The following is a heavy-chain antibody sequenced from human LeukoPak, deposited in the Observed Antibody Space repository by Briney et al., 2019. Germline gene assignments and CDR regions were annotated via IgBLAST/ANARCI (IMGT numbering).Heavy chain of an antibody. V-gene: IGHV4-34*01. J-gene: IGHJ4*02. CDR3: ARRTWQQLAPYGYFDY. D-gene: IGHD6-13*01. CDR1: GGSFSGYY. Sequence: SETLSLTCAVYGGSFSGYYWSWICQPPGKGLEWIGEINHSGSTNYNPSLKSRVTISVDTSKNQFSLKLSSVTAADTAVYYCARRTWQQLAPYGYFDYWGQGTLVTVSS. CDR2: INHSGST.